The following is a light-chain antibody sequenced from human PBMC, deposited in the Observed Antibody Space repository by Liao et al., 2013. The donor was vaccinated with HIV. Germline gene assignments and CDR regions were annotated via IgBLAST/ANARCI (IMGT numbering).Light chain of an antibody. V-gene: IGLV3-21*04. CDR3: QVWDNTVDRVV. Sequence: SYVLTQPSSLSVAPGKTARMTCGGNSIGSKSVHWYQQKPGQAPVLVISNDSDRPSGIPERFSGSNSENTATLAISRVEAGDEADYHCQVWDNTVDRVVFGGGTKLAVL. CDR1: SIGSKS. J-gene: IGLJ2*01. CDR2: NDS.